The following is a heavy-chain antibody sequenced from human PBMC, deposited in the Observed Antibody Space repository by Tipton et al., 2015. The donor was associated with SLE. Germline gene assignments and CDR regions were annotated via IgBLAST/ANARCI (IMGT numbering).Heavy chain of an antibody. D-gene: IGHD3-10*01. CDR2: LDPDSGDR. Sequence: QSGPEVKKPGASVKVSCKASAYTLTAYYVHWVRQAPGQGLEWMGWLDPDSGDRYSAQKFQGRLTMTRDTSITTAYMELSSLRSDDTAVYFCARDLGHYYGSGAYYASDIWGQGTMVTVSS. CDR1: AYTLTAYY. J-gene: IGHJ3*02. V-gene: IGHV1-2*02. CDR3: ARDLGHYYGSGAYYASDI.